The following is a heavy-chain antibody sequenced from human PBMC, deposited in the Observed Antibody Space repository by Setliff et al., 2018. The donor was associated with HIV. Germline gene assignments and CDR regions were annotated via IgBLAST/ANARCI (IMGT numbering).Heavy chain of an antibody. CDR3: ASIELAAMVPVDY. D-gene: IGHD5-18*01. Sequence: PGGSLRLSCAASGFIFSSYAMHWVRQAPGKGLEWVAVMSYDGNNKYYADSVKGRFTISRDNSKNTLFLQMNSLRPEDTAVYYCASIELAAMVPVDYWGQGTPVTVSS. CDR1: GFIFSSYA. J-gene: IGHJ4*02. V-gene: IGHV3-30*01. CDR2: MSYDGNNK.